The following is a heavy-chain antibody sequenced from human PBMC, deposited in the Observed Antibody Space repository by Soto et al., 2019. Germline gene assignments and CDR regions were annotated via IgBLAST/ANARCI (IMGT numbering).Heavy chain of an antibody. V-gene: IGHV1-18*01. Sequence: QVQLVQSGAEVKKPGASVKVSCKASGYTFTSYGISWVRQAPGQGLEWMGWISAYNGNINYAQKLQGRVTMTTDTSTSTAYMVLRSLRSDDTAVYYCARDYGDYLRKYYFDYWGQGTLVTVSS. CDR1: GYTFTSYG. CDR3: ARDYGDYLRKYYFDY. CDR2: ISAYNGNI. D-gene: IGHD4-17*01. J-gene: IGHJ4*02.